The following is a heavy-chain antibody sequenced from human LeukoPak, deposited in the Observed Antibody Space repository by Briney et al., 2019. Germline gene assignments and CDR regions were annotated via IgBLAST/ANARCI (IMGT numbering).Heavy chain of an antibody. CDR2: INHSGST. Sequence: PSETLSLTCAVYGGSYRDYYWSWIRQPPGKGLEWIGEINHSGSTNYNPSLKSRVTISVDTSKKQLSLKLSSVTAADTAVYYCARDGYCSSTSCSDYWGQGTLVTVSS. V-gene: IGHV4-34*01. J-gene: IGHJ4*02. CDR1: GGSYRDYY. CDR3: ARDGYCSSTSCSDY. D-gene: IGHD2-2*01.